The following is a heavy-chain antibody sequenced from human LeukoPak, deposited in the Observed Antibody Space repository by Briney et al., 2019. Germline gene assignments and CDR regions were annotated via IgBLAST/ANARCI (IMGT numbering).Heavy chain of an antibody. CDR2: ISATDSPR. CDR1: GFTFSDYY. CDR3: AGSGGCSGGSCQRSAFDV. V-gene: IGHV3-11*01. D-gene: IGHD2-15*01. J-gene: IGHJ3*01. Sequence: GGSLRLSCAASGFTFSDYYMSWIRQAPGKGLEWIPYISATDSPRFYADSVKGRFTISRDNAKKSLFLQMNSLRAEDTAVYYCAGSGGCSGGSCQRSAFDVWGQGTMVTVSS.